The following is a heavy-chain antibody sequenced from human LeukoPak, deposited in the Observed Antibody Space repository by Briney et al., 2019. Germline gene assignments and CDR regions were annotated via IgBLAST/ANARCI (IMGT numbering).Heavy chain of an antibody. Sequence: SETLSLTCSVSGYSISSGYYWGWIRQPPGKGLEWIGSIYHSGSTYYNPSLKSRVTISVDTSKNQFSLKLSSVTAADTAVYYCARDYRPRYYMDVWGKGTTVTVSS. CDR3: ARDYRPRYYMDV. V-gene: IGHV4-38-2*02. J-gene: IGHJ6*03. CDR1: GYSISSGYY. CDR2: IYHSGST. D-gene: IGHD3-16*02.